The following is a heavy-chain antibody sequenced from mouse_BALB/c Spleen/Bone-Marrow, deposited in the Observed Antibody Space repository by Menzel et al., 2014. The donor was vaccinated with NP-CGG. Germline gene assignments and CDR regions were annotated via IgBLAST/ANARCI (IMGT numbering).Heavy chain of an antibody. V-gene: IGHV1-5*01. CDR2: IYPGNSDT. CDR1: GYTFTSYW. CDR3: TTLARNYFDY. J-gene: IGHJ2*01. Sequence: EVQLQQSGTVLARPGASVKMSCKASGYTFTSYWMHWVKQRPGQGLEWIGTIYPGNSDTTYNQKFKGKAKLTAVTSTSTAYMELSSLTNEDSAVNYCTTLARNYFDYWGQGTTLTVPS.